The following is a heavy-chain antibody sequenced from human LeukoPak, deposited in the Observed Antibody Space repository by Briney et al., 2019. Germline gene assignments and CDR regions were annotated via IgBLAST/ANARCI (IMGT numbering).Heavy chain of an antibody. J-gene: IGHJ4*02. Sequence: AGGSLRLSCAASGFTFSSYAMSWVRQAPGKGLEWVSAISGSGGSTYYADSVKGRFTISRDNSKNTLYLQMNSLRAEDTAVYYCAKDTPGYCSSTSCHIDYWGQGTLVTVSS. CDR3: AKDTPGYCSSTSCHIDY. CDR1: GFTFSSYA. D-gene: IGHD2-2*02. CDR2: ISGSGGST. V-gene: IGHV3-23*01.